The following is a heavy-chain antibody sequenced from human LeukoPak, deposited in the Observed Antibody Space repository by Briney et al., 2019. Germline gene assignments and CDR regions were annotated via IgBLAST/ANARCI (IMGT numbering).Heavy chain of an antibody. Sequence: GSLRLSCAASGFTFSSYAMHWVRQAPGKGLEWVAVISYDGSNKYYADSVKGRFTISRDNSKNTLYLQMNSLRAEDTAVYYCASGSRDGYNWYYWGQGTLVTVSS. CDR2: ISYDGSNK. CDR3: ASGSRDGYNWYY. D-gene: IGHD5-12*01. CDR1: GFTFSSYA. J-gene: IGHJ4*02. V-gene: IGHV3-30-3*01.